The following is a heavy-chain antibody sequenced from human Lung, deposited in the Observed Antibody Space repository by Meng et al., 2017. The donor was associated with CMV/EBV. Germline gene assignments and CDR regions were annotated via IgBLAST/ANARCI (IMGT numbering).Heavy chain of an antibody. Sequence: GHLVGAGGDLVQPGESLRLSCAASGFSSSRYWMKWYRQAPGKGLEWVANTNEDGSKKYYVDSVKGRFTISRDNAKNSLYLQMNSLRVEDTAIYYCGGVGIGYWGQGTLVTVSS. CDR3: GGVGIGY. CDR2: TNEDGSKK. D-gene: IGHD3-10*01. CDR1: GFSSSRYW. J-gene: IGHJ4*02. V-gene: IGHV3-7*04.